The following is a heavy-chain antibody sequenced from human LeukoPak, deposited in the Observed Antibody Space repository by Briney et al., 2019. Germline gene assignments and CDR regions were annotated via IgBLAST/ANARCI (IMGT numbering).Heavy chain of an antibody. Sequence: PSGTLSLTCTVSGYSMSSGYYWGWIRQPPGKGLEWIGSIYHSGSTYYNPSLRSRVTISLEMSKHQFSLNLTSVTAADTAVYYCASNTGTVFDYWGQGALVTVSS. V-gene: IGHV4-38-2*02. CDR3: ASNTGTVFDY. J-gene: IGHJ4*02. CDR2: IYHSGST. CDR1: GYSMSSGYY. D-gene: IGHD7-27*01.